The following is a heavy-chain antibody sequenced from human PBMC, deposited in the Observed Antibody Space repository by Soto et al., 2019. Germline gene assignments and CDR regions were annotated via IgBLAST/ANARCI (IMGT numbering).Heavy chain of an antibody. CDR3: ARVRSGLGWDF. J-gene: IGHJ4*02. V-gene: IGHV1-3*01. Sequence: ASVKVSCKASGYTFSRYAMHWVRQAPGQGLEWMGWINAGNGNTKYSQKFHGRVTISRDTSASTLYMELNSLTSEDTAIYHCARVRSGLGWDFWGQGTLVTVSS. CDR1: GYTFSRYA. D-gene: IGHD3-10*01. CDR2: INAGNGNT.